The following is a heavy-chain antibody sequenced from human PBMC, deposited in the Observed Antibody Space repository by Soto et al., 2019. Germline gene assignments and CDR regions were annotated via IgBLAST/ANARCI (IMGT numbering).Heavy chain of an antibody. CDR2: FDPEDGET. CDR1: GYTLTELS. V-gene: IGHV1-24*01. D-gene: IGHD2-15*01. CDR3: ATRLGYCSGGSCFPVAFDI. J-gene: IGHJ3*02. Sequence: ASVKVSCKVSGYTLTELSMHWVRQAPGKGLEWMGGFDPEDGETIYAQKFQGRVTMTEDTSTDTAYMELSSLRSEDTAVYYRATRLGYCSGGSCFPVAFDIWGQGTMVTVSS.